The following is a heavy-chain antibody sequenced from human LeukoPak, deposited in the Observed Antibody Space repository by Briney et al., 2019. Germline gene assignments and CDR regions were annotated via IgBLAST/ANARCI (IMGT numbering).Heavy chain of an antibody. CDR1: GFTFDDYG. V-gene: IGHV3-64*01. CDR3: ARVGDEDAFDI. J-gene: IGHJ3*02. D-gene: IGHD2-21*02. CDR2: ISSNGGST. Sequence: GGSLRLSCAASGFTFDDYGMSWVRQAPGKGLEYASAISSNGGSTYYANSVKGRFTISRDNSKNTLYLQMGSLRAEDMAVYYCARVGDEDAFDIWGQGTMVTVSS.